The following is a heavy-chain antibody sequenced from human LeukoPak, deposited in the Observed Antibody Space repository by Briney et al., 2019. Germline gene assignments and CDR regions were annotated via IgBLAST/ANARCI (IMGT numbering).Heavy chain of an antibody. Sequence: GSSVKVSFKSSVCTFSSYAISWVRQPPGQGLEWVGRIIPNLGIANYAQKFQGRLTITADKSTSTAYMEPSSLRSDDTAVYYCARDNSAYYDFWSGYYLRFDPWGQGTLVTVSS. V-gene: IGHV1-69*04. D-gene: IGHD3-3*01. CDR3: ARDNSAYYDFWSGYYLRFDP. J-gene: IGHJ5*02. CDR1: VCTFSSYA. CDR2: IIPNLGIA.